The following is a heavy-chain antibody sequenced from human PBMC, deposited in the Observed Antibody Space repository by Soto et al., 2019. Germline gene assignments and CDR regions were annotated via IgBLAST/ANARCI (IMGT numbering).Heavy chain of an antibody. D-gene: IGHD6-19*01. CDR2: IYHSGST. CDR3: ARGKRWLDY. V-gene: IGHV4-30-2*01. Sequence: SETLSLTCAVSGGSISSGGYSWSWIRQPPGKGLEWIGYIYHSGSTYYNPSLKSRVTISVDRSKNQFSLKLSSVTAADTAVYYCARGKRWLDYWGQGTLVTVS. J-gene: IGHJ4*02. CDR1: GGSISSGGYS.